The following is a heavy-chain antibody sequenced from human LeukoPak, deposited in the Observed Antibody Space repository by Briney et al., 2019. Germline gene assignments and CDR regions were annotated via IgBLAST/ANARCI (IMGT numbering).Heavy chain of an antibody. D-gene: IGHD6-13*01. Sequence: SVKVSCKASGGTFSSYAISWVRQAPGQGLEWMGRIIPILGIANYAQKFQGRVTITADKSTSTAYMELSSLRSEDTAVYYCARGGTGIAAAGDYWGQGTLVTVSS. V-gene: IGHV1-69*04. CDR1: GGTFSSYA. CDR3: ARGGTGIAAAGDY. CDR2: IIPILGIA. J-gene: IGHJ4*02.